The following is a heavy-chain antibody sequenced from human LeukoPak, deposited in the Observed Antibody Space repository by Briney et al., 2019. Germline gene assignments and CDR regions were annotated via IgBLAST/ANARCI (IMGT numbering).Heavy chain of an antibody. CDR3: ARHGSRAVAGYFDY. V-gene: IGHV4-59*08. J-gene: IGHJ4*02. D-gene: IGHD6-19*01. Sequence: KASETLSLTCTVSVDSISSYYWSWIRQSPGKGLELIGYIYYSGSTYYNPSLTSRVTISVDPSTNQFSLRLTSVTAADTAVYYCARHGSRAVAGYFDYWGQGTLVTVSS. CDR1: VDSISSYY. CDR2: IYYSGST.